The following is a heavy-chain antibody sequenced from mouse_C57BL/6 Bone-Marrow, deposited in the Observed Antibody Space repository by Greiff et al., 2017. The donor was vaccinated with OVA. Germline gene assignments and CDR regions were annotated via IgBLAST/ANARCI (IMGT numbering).Heavy chain of an antibody. V-gene: IGHV1-64*01. J-gene: IGHJ4*01. Sequence: QVQLQQSGADLVKPGASVKLSCTASGYTFTSYWMHWVQQSPRQGLEWIGMIHPNSGSTNYNEKLKSKVTLTVDKASSTAYMQISSLTSDDSAVYYCARFFPPMDYWGQGTSLTVSS. CDR1: GYTFTSYW. CDR3: ARFFPPMDY. CDR2: IHPNSGST.